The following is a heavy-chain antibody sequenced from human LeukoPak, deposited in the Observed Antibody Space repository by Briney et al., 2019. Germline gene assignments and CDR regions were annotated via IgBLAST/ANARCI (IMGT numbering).Heavy chain of an antibody. D-gene: IGHD6-19*01. Sequence: SVKVSCKASGGAFISYAISWVRQAPGQGLEWMGGIIPIFGTANYAQKFQGRVTITTDESTSTAYMELSSLRSEDTAVYYCAREELYSSGWQPSPWGQGTRVTVSS. CDR1: GGAFISYA. V-gene: IGHV1-69*05. CDR3: AREELYSSGWQPSP. J-gene: IGHJ5*02. CDR2: IIPIFGTA.